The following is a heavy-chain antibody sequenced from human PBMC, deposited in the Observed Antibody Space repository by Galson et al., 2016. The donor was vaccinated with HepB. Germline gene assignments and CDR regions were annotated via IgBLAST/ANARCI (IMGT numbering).Heavy chain of an antibody. V-gene: IGHV4-34*01. CDR3: ARGFFRGQQDS. D-gene: IGHD6-13*01. CDR1: GGSFSGGSFSGYY. Sequence: SETLSLTCAVYGGSFSGGSFSGYYWSWIRQPPGKGLEWIGEVNHSGSTNYNPSLKSRVTMSVDTSKNQFSLKLSSVTAADTAVYYCARGFFRGQQDSWGQGTLVTVSA. J-gene: IGHJ4*02. CDR2: VNHSGST.